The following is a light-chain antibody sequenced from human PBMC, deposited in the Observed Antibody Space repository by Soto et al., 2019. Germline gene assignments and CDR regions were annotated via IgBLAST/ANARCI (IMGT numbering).Light chain of an antibody. CDR2: GAS. J-gene: IGKJ1*01. V-gene: IGKV1-9*01. Sequence: IQLTQSPSSLSASVGDTVTITCRASQGISSYLGWSQQKPGKAPKLLIYGASTLQSGVPSRFSGSGSGTDFTLTISSLQPDDVATYYCQDYSDNSWTFGQGTKVDIK. CDR3: QDYSDNSWT. CDR1: QGISSY.